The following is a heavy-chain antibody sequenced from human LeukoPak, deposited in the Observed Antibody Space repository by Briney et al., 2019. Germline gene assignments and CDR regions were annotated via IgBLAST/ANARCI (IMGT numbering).Heavy chain of an antibody. J-gene: IGHJ4*02. D-gene: IGHD1-26*01. CDR1: GFTFSSYG. CDR2: IRYDGSNK. V-gene: IGHV3-30*02. CDR3: AKDRRGSYTLDY. Sequence: GGSLRLSCAASGFTFSSYGMHWVRQAPGKGLEWVAFIRYDGSNKYYADSVKGRFTISRDNSKNTLYLQMNSLRAEDTAVYYCAKDRRGSYTLDYWGQGTLVTVSS.